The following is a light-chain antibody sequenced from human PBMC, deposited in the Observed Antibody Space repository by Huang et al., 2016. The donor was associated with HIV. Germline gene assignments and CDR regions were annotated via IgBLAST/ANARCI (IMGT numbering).Light chain of an antibody. CDR3: QQANSFPELS. CDR1: QGISNW. J-gene: IGKJ4*01. Sequence: DIQMTQSPSSVSASVGDRVTITCRASQGISNWLAWYQQKPGKAPTLLIYAASNLQSGAPSRFSGSGSGTVFTLTSSSLQPEDSATYYCQQANSFPELSFGGGTRVEI. CDR2: AAS. V-gene: IGKV1-12*01.